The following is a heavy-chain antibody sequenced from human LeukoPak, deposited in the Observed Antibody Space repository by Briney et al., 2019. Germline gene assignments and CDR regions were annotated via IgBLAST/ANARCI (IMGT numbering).Heavy chain of an antibody. J-gene: IGHJ4*02. Sequence: GGSLRLSCAASGFTFSSYSMNWVRQAPGKGLEWISYISTSSSTIYYADSVKGRFTISRDNAESSLNLQMNSLRVEDTAVYYCARDYNMGIYYFDYWGQETLVTVFS. CDR1: GFTFSSYS. V-gene: IGHV3-48*04. CDR3: ARDYNMGIYYFDY. D-gene: IGHD5-24*01. CDR2: ISTSSSTI.